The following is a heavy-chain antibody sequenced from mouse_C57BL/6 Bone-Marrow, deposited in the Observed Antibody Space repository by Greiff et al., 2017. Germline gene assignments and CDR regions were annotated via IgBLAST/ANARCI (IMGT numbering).Heavy chain of an antibody. CDR3: TRPYYYGSSYYFDY. CDR2: IYPGNSDT. CDR1: GYTFTSYW. J-gene: IGHJ2*01. D-gene: IGHD1-1*01. V-gene: IGHV1-5*01. Sequence: EVQLQQSGTVLARPGASVKMSCKTSGYTFTSYWMHWVKQRPGQGLEWIGAIYPGNSDTSYNQKFKGKAKLTAVTSASTAYMELSSLTNEDSAVYYCTRPYYYGSSYYFDYWGQGTTLTVSS.